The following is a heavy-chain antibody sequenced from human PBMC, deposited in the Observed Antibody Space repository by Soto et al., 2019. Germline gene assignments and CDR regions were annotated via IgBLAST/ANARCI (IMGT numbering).Heavy chain of an antibody. CDR3: ARGDDSSGYYYYAAFDI. J-gene: IGHJ3*02. Sequence: QVQLVQSGAEVKKPGASVKVSCKASGYTFTSYGISWVRQAPGQGLEWMGWISAYNGNTNYAQKLQGRVTMTTDTSTSTADMELRSLRSDDTAVYYCARGDDSSGYYYYAAFDIWGQGTMVTVSS. V-gene: IGHV1-18*01. CDR2: ISAYNGNT. CDR1: GYTFTSYG. D-gene: IGHD3-22*01.